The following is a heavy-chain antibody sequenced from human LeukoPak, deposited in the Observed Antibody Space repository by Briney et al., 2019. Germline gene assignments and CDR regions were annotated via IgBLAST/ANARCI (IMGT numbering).Heavy chain of an antibody. CDR1: GGSVSSGAYY. CDR3: ARALDDAFDI. J-gene: IGHJ3*02. CDR2: IYTSGST. Sequence: SETLSLTCTVSGGSVSSGAYYWSWIRQPAGKGLEWFGRIYTSGSTNYNPSPKCRVTISVDTSKNQFSLKLRSVTATDTAVYYCARALDDAFDIWGQGTKVTVSS. V-gene: IGHV4-61*02. D-gene: IGHD3-3*01.